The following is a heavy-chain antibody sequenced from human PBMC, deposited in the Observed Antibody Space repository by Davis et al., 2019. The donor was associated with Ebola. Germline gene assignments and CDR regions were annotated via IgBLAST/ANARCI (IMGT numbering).Heavy chain of an antibody. D-gene: IGHD3-3*01. CDR1: GGSFSGYY. V-gene: IGHV4-34*01. CDR2: INHSGST. Sequence: GSLRLSCAVYGGSFSGYYWSWIRQPPGKGLEWIGEINHSGSTNYNPSLKSRVTISVDTSKNQFSLKLSSVTAADTAVYYCARGTVWGVVIYYGMDVWGQGTTVTVSS. J-gene: IGHJ6*02. CDR3: ARGTVWGVVIYYGMDV.